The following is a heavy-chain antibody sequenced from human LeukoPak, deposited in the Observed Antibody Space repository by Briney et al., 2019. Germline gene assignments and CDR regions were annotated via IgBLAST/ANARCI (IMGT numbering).Heavy chain of an antibody. J-gene: IGHJ3*02. V-gene: IGHV1-2*02. CDR2: INPYSGGT. CDR1: GYTFIGYY. CDR3: ARDRTLNSDAFDI. D-gene: IGHD1-7*01. Sequence: ASVKVSCKACGYTFIGYYIHWVRQAPGQGLEWMGWINPYSGGTNYAQTFQGRVTMTRDTSISTAYMELIALRSDDTAVYYCARDRTLNSDAFDIWGQGTMVTVSS.